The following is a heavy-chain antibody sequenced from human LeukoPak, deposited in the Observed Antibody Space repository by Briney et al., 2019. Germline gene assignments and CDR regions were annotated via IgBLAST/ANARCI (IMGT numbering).Heavy chain of an antibody. CDR3: ARDKGGYFDDRQLDY. Sequence: SETLSLTCAVSGGSISSSNWWSWVRQPPGKGLEWIGEIYHSGSTNYNPSLKSRVTISVDKSKNQFSLKLSSVTAADTAVYYCARDKGGYFDDRQLDYWGQGTLVTVSS. CDR2: IYHSGST. V-gene: IGHV4-4*02. D-gene: IGHD3-9*01. CDR1: GGSISSSNW. J-gene: IGHJ4*02.